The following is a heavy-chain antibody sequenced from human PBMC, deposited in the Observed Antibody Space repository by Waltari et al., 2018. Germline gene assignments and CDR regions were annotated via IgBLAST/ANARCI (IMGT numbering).Heavy chain of an antibody. Sequence: QLQLQESGPGLVKPSETLSLTCTVSGGSISSSSYYWGWIRQPPGKGLEWIGSIYYSGSTYYNPSLKSRVTISVDTSKNQFSLKLSSVTAADTAVYYCARDRPTPYDSSGYYTQPFDYWGQGTLVTVSS. CDR2: IYYSGST. CDR3: ARDRPTPYDSSGYYTQPFDY. CDR1: GGSISSSSYY. D-gene: IGHD3-22*01. V-gene: IGHV4-39*07. J-gene: IGHJ4*02.